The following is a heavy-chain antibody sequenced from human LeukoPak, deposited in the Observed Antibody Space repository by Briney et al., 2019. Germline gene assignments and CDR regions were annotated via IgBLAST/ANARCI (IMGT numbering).Heavy chain of an antibody. CDR1: GYSSSTYW. Sequence: GESLKTSCKGSGYSSSTYWIGWVRKMPGKGLEWMGLINAADSDTRYSPSFHGQVLISVDKSISTAYLQWGNLKATDTAFYYCARVPCTGGSCSRTFDYWGQGTLVTVYS. CDR3: ARVPCTGGSCSRTFDY. V-gene: IGHV5-51*01. CDR2: INAADSDT. J-gene: IGHJ4*02. D-gene: IGHD2-8*02.